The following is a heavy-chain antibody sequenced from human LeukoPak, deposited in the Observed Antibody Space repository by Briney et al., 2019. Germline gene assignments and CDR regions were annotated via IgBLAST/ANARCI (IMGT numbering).Heavy chain of an antibody. J-gene: IGHJ5*02. CDR2: IWYDGSNK. CDR3: AKENPYCSGGSCYSSQPWFDP. Sequence: GGSLRPSCAASGFTFSNYGMHWVRQAPGKGLEWVAVIWYDGSNKYYGDSVKGRFTISRDNSKKTLYLQMNSLRAEDTAVYYCAKENPYCSGGSCYSSQPWFDPWGQGTLVTVSS. D-gene: IGHD2-15*01. CDR1: GFTFSNYG. V-gene: IGHV3-33*06.